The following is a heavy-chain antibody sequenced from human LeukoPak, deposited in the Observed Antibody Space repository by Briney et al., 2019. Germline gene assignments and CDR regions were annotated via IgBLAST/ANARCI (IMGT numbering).Heavy chain of an antibody. J-gene: IGHJ4*02. CDR3: ARSTRRDYSAYYLDS. Sequence: PGGSLRLSCVGSGYTFRDYAMDWVRQAPGKGLEWVAVISYDGNSQYYADSVKGRFTFSGDNSKSTLYVQMNSLTAEDTAVYYCARSTRRDYSAYYLDSWGQGTLGTVSS. CDR2: ISYDGNSQ. D-gene: IGHD3-22*01. CDR1: GYTFRDYA. V-gene: IGHV3-30*04.